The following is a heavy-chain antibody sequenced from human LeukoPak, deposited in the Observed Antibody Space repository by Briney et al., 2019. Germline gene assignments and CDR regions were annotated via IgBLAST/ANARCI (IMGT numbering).Heavy chain of an antibody. V-gene: IGHV1-2*02. Sequence: ASVMVSCKSSGYTFTSHDINWVRQATGQGLEWMGWINPKSGGTHYAQKFQGRVSMTRDTSINTVHLELSSLKTNDTAVYYCARTREGVWGSYSPWGQGTLVTVSS. CDR3: ARTREGVWGSYSP. CDR2: INPKSGGT. D-gene: IGHD3-16*01. J-gene: IGHJ4*02. CDR1: GYTFTSHD.